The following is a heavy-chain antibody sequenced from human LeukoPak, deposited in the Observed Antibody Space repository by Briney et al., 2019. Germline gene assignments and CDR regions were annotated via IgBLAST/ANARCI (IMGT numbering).Heavy chain of an antibody. CDR2: INSDGSST. CDR3: AKDRTVGASYWYFDL. D-gene: IGHD1-26*01. Sequence: GGSLRLSCAASGFTFSSYWMHWVRQAPGKGLVWVSHINSDGSSTTYADSVKGRFTISRDSSKNTLFLHMNTLRAEDTAIYYCAKDRTVGASYWYFDLWGRGTLVTVSS. CDR1: GFTFSSYW. J-gene: IGHJ2*01. V-gene: IGHV3-74*01.